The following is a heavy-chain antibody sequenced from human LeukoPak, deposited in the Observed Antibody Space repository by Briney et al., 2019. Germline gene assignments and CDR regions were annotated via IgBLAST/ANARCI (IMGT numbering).Heavy chain of an antibody. Sequence: GGSLRLSCAASGFTFSTYGMHWVRQAPGKGLEWVAVISYDGSNIFYPDSVKGRFTISRDNSKNTLYLQMNSLRAEDTAVYYCAKDIRSIYIFDSWGQGTLVTVSP. J-gene: IGHJ4*02. V-gene: IGHV3-30*18. CDR1: GFTFSTYG. D-gene: IGHD3-3*02. CDR3: AKDIRSIYIFDS. CDR2: ISYDGSNI.